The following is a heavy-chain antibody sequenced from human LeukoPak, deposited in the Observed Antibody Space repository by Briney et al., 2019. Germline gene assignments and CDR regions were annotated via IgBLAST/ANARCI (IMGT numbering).Heavy chain of an antibody. J-gene: IGHJ4*02. CDR3: ARVYSSGWYYYYFDY. Sequence: ASVKVSCKASGYTFTSYYIHWVRQAPGQGLEWMGIINPSGGSTNYAQKFQGRVTMTTDTSTSTAYMELRSLRSDDTAVYYCARVYSSGWYYYYFDYWGQGTLVTVSS. CDR1: GYTFTSYY. V-gene: IGHV1-46*01. D-gene: IGHD6-19*01. CDR2: INPSGGST.